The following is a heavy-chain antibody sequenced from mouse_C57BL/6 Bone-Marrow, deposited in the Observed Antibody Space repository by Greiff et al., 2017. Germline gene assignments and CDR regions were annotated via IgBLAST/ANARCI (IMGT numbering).Heavy chain of an antibody. J-gene: IGHJ2*01. D-gene: IGHD1-1*01. CDR3: ARHCYGSSFDY. CDR1: GFTFSSYG. V-gene: IGHV5-6*01. CDR2: ISSGGSYT. Sequence: EVHLVESGGDLVKPGGSLKLSCAASGFTFSSYGMSWVRQTPDKRLEWVATISSGGSYTYSPDSVKGRFTISRDNAKNTLYLQMSSLKSEDTAMYYCARHCYGSSFDYWGQGTTLTVSS.